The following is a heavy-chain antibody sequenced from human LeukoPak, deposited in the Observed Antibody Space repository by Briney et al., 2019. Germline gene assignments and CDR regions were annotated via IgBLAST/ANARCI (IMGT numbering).Heavy chain of an antibody. CDR1: GFRFSDYS. CDR2: ITSDGSST. D-gene: IGHD5-12*01. CDR3: AREWSGYDYADS. V-gene: IGHV3-74*01. Sequence: GGSLRLSCVASGFRFSDYSMNWVRQAPGKGLVWVSRITSDGSSTSYAESVKGRFTVSRDNAKNTLYLQMNSLRAEDTAVYYCAREWSGYDYADSWGQGTLVTVSS. J-gene: IGHJ4*02.